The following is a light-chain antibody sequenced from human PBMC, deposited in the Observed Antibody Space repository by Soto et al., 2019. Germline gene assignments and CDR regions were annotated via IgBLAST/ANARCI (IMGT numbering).Light chain of an antibody. Sequence: EIVLTQSPAPPSFSPWERATPSCRASQSVSESLAWYQQKPGQAPRLLIYDVSYRATGIPVRFSGSGSGTDFTLTISSLEPEDFAVYYCQQRSDWLPITFGQGTRLEIK. CDR2: DVS. CDR3: QQRSDWLPIT. V-gene: IGKV3-11*01. CDR1: QSVSES. J-gene: IGKJ5*01.